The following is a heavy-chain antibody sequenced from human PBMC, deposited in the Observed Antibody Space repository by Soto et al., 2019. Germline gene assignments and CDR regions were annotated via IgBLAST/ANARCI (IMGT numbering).Heavy chain of an antibody. CDR3: AHRPPVAGPKSYNWFDP. CDR2: IYWNDDK. CDR1: GFSLSTSGVG. Sequence: SGPTLVKPTQTLTLTCTFSGFSLSTSGVGVGWIRQPPGKALEWLALIYWNDDKRYSPSLKSRLTITKDTSKNQVVLKMTNMDPVDTATYYCAHRPPVAGPKSYNWFDPWGQGTLVTVSS. J-gene: IGHJ5*02. D-gene: IGHD6-19*01. V-gene: IGHV2-5*01.